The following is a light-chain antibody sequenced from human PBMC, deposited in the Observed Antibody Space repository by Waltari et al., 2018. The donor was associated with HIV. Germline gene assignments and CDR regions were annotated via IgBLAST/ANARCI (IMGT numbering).Light chain of an antibody. CDR2: GAS. Sequence: ILLTQSPATMSVSPGERATLSCKTSQNVYNNLAWYQHKPGQAPRLLMSGASTRARDVPPRFTGSGSGTEFTLTINSLVPEDVAVYYCQQYKDWPPSPFGQGTKVEIK. V-gene: IGKV3-15*01. CDR3: QQYKDWPPSP. CDR1: QNVYNN. J-gene: IGKJ2*01.